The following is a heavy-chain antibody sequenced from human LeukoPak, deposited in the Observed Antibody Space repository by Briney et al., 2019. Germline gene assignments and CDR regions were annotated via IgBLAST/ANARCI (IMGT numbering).Heavy chain of an antibody. CDR1: GGSISSYY. CDR2: IHYSGST. V-gene: IGHV4-59*01. J-gene: IGHJ4*02. Sequence: SETLSLTCTVSGGSISSYYWSWIRQPPGKGLEWIGYIHYSGSTNYNPSLKSRVTISVDTSKNQFSLKLSSVTAADTAVYYCARGIYSGYDYGYWGQGTLVTVSS. D-gene: IGHD5-12*01. CDR3: ARGIYSGYDYGY.